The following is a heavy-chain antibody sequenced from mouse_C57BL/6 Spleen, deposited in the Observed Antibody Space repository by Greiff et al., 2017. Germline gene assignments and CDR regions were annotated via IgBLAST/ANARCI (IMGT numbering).Heavy chain of an antibody. CDR3: ARGVLVDY. D-gene: IGHD1-1*01. CDR1: GYAFSSSW. V-gene: IGHV1-82*01. J-gene: IGHJ2*01. CDR2: IYPGDGDT. Sequence: QVQLQQSGPELVKPGASVKISCKASGYAFSSSWMNWVKQRPGKGLEWIGRIYPGDGDTNYNGKFKGKATLTADKSSSTAYMQLSSLTSEDSAVYFCARGVLVDYWGQGTTLTVSS.